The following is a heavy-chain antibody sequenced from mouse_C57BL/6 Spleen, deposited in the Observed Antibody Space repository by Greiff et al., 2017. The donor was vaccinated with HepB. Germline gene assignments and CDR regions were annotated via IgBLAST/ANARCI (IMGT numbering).Heavy chain of an antibody. CDR1: GFTFSSYG. V-gene: IGHV5-6*02. CDR3: ARRSGWDWVAY. Sequence: EVKLVESGGDLVKPGGSLKLSCAAFGFTFSSYGMSWVRQTPDKRLEWVATISSGGSYTYYPDSVKGRFTISRDNAKNTLYLQMSSLKSEDTAMYYCARRSGWDWVAYWGQGTLVTVSA. D-gene: IGHD1-1*02. J-gene: IGHJ3*01. CDR2: ISSGGSYT.